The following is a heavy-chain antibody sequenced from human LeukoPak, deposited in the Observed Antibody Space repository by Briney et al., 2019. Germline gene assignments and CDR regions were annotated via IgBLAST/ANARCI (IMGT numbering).Heavy chain of an antibody. D-gene: IGHD4-17*01. J-gene: IGHJ4*02. CDR1: GLSFSRYA. CDR3: AKGHSDYGTGFDL. V-gene: IGHV3-23*01. CDR2: ISGSGRST. Sequence: GGSLRLSCAASGLSFSRYAMSRVRRAPGKGLECVSVISGSGRSTNYADSVKGRFTISRDNSKNTLYLQMERLRAEDTAAYYCAKGHSDYGTGFDLWGQGTLVTVSS.